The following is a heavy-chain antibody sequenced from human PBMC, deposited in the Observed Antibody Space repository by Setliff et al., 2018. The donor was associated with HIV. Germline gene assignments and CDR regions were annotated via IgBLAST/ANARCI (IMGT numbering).Heavy chain of an antibody. J-gene: IGHJ4*02. D-gene: IGHD4-17*01. Sequence: PGGSLRLSCAASGFTVSNNYMKWVRQAPGKGLEWVSLIYSGGSTYYADSVKGRFTISRDKSKNTLFLQMNSLRAEDTAVYYCARLSPPDDYGDLGGVDYWGQGTLVTVSS. CDR3: ARLSPPDDYGDLGGVDY. CDR2: IYSGGST. CDR1: GFTVSNNY. V-gene: IGHV3-53*01.